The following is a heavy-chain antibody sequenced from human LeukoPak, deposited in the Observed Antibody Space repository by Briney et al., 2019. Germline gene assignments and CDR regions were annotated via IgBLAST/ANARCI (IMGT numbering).Heavy chain of an antibody. D-gene: IGHD1-26*01. CDR3: AHKGATLIAFDI. CDR1: GFSLTTRRVG. CDR2: IYWDDNK. V-gene: IGHV2-5*02. Sequence: SGPTPENPTQPLTLTCTFPGFSLTTRRVGAGWIRQPPAKALEWPPLIYWDDNKRYSPSLKSRLSITKDTSKNQVVLTLTNVDPVDTATYYCAHKGATLIAFDIWGEGTMVPVSS. J-gene: IGHJ3*02.